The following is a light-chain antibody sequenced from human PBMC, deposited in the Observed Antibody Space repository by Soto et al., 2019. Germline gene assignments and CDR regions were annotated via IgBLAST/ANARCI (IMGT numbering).Light chain of an antibody. J-gene: IGKJ2*01. V-gene: IGKV1-8*01. Sequence: AIRMTQSPSSLSASTGDRVTITCRASQGISSYLAWYQQKPGKAPKLLIYAASTLQSGVPSRFSGSGSGTDFTLTISCLQSEDFATYSCQQYYTLPTFGQGTKLEIK. CDR1: QGISSY. CDR3: QQYYTLPT. CDR2: AAS.